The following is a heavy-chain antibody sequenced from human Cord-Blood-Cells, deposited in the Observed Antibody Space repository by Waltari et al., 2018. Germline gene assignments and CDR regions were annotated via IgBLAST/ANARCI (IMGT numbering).Heavy chain of an antibody. CDR3: AGEGWFGELNWYFDL. CDR2: VIPIFGTA. Sequence: QVQLVQSGAEVKKPGSSVKVSCKASGGTFSSYAISWVRQAPGQGLEWMEGVIPIFGTANYAQKFQGRVTITADQSTSTAYMELSSLRSEDTAVYYCAGEGWFGELNWYFDLWGRGTLVTVSS. V-gene: IGHV1-69*01. CDR1: GGTFSSYA. D-gene: IGHD3-10*01. J-gene: IGHJ2*01.